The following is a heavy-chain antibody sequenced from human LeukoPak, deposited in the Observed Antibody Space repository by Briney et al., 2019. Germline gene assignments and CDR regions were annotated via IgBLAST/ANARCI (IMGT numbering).Heavy chain of an antibody. Sequence: SETLSLTCTVSGGSISSYYWSWIRQPPGKGLEWIGYIYYSGSTNYNPSLKSRVTISVATSKNQFSLKLSSVTAADTAVYYCAREAYSSRWYPNGFDPWGQGTLVTVSS. D-gene: IGHD6-13*01. CDR3: AREAYSSRWYPNGFDP. CDR2: IYYSGST. J-gene: IGHJ5*02. CDR1: GGSISSYY. V-gene: IGHV4-59*12.